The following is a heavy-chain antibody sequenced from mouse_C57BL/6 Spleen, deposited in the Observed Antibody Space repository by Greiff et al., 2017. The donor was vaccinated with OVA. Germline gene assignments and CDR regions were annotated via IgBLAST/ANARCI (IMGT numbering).Heavy chain of an antibody. Sequence: QVHVKQPGAELVRPGSSVKLSCKASGYTFTSYWMDWVKQRPGQGLEWIGNIYPSDSETHYNQKFKDKATLTVDKSSSTAYMQLSSLTSEDSAVYYCARAGAPNYWGQGTTLTVSS. J-gene: IGHJ2*01. CDR3: ARAGAPNY. CDR2: IYPSDSET. CDR1: GYTFTSYW. D-gene: IGHD4-1*01. V-gene: IGHV1-61*01.